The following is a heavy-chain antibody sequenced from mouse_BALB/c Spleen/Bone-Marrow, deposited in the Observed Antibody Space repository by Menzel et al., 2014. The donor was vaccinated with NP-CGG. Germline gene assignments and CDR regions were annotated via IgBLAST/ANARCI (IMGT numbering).Heavy chain of an antibody. V-gene: IGHV1-69*01. CDR3: ARAAHDFSLDD. J-gene: IGHJ4*01. Sequence: QVQLQQPGAELGMPGASVKMSCKASGYTFTDNWIYWVKQRPGQGLEWIGAIDTSDSYTNFNQKFMGKASLTVDASSSTAYMQVSSLTSDDSAVYYCARAAHDFSLDDWGQGTSVTVSS. CDR2: IDTSDSYT. D-gene: IGHD2-4*01. CDR1: GYTFTDNW.